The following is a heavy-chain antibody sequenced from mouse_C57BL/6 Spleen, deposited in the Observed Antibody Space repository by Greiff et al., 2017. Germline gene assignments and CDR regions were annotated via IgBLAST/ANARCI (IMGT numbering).Heavy chain of an antibody. Sequence: EVQLVESGGDLVKPGGFLKLSCAASGFTFSSYGMSWVRQTPDKRLEWVATISSGGSYTYYPDSVKGRFTISRDNAKNTLYLQMSSLKSEDTAMYYCARHGGSPCPDWGQGTLVTVSA. J-gene: IGHJ3*01. CDR1: GFTFSSYG. V-gene: IGHV5-6*01. CDR3: ARHGGSPCPD. CDR2: ISSGGSYT.